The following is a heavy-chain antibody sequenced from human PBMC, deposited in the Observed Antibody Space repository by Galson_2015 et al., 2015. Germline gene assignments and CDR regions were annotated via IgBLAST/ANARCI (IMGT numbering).Heavy chain of an antibody. CDR3: AKRYCGGGSCYVDY. D-gene: IGHD2-15*01. J-gene: IGHJ4*02. Sequence: FTFSTYAMSWVRLAPGKGLEWVSAVSGRGGSTYYTDSVKGRFTISRDNSKNTLFLQLTSLRAEETAVYYCAKRYCGGGSCYVDYWGQGTLVTVSS. CDR1: FTFSTYA. CDR2: VSGRGGST. V-gene: IGHV3-23*01.